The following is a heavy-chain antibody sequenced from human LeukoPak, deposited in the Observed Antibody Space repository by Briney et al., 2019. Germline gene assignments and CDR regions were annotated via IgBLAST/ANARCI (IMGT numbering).Heavy chain of an antibody. CDR3: ARDPLGYCSGGSCGD. V-gene: IGHV3-53*01. CDR2: IYSGGST. D-gene: IGHD2-15*01. CDR1: GFTVSSNY. J-gene: IGHJ4*02. Sequence: HPGGSLRLSCAASGFTVSSNYMSWVRQAPGKGLEWVSVIYSGGSTYYADSVKGRFTISRDNSKNTLYLQMNSLRAEDTAVYYCARDPLGYCSGGSCGDWGQGTLVTASS.